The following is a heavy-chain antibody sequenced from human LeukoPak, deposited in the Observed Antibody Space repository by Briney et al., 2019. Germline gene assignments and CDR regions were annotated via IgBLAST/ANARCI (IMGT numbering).Heavy chain of an antibody. V-gene: IGHV4-39*01. J-gene: IGHJ6*03. Sequence: KSSETLSLTCTVSGGSISSSSYYWGWIRRPPGKGLEWIGSIYYSGSTYYNPSLQSRVTISVDTSKNQFSLKLSSVTAADTAVYYCASSIAARPVVYYYMDVWGKGTTVTVSS. CDR1: GGSISSSSYY. CDR3: ASSIAARPVVYYYMDV. CDR2: IYYSGST. D-gene: IGHD6-6*01.